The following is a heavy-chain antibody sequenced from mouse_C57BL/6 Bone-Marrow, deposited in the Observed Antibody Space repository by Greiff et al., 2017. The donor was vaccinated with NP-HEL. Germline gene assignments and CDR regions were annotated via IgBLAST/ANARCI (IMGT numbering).Heavy chain of an antibody. CDR2: IHPNSGST. V-gene: IGHV1-64*01. J-gene: IGHJ2*01. CDR3: AKGTTVVAKDY. D-gene: IGHD1-1*01. CDR1: GYTFTSYW. Sequence: QVHVKQPGAELVKPGASVKLSCKASGYTFTSYWMHWVKQRPGQGLEWIGMIHPNSGSTNYNEKFKSKATLTVDKSSSTAYLQLSSLTSEDSAVDYCAKGTTVVAKDYWGQGTTLTVSS.